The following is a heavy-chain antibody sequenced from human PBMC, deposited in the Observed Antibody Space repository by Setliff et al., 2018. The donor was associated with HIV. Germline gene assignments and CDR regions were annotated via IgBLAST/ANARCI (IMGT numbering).Heavy chain of an antibody. J-gene: IGHJ6*02. CDR3: ARGSNNYGAYILYGMDI. Sequence: ASVKVSCKASGYTFINYDINWVRQAPGQGLQWMGWVNPHSGNTGYAPMFQGRLSMTRDTSTNTAYMELYTLETHDTAVYYCARGSNNYGAYILYGMDIWGQGISVTVSS. D-gene: IGHD4-17*01. V-gene: IGHV1-8*02. CDR2: VNPHSGNT. CDR1: GYTFINYD.